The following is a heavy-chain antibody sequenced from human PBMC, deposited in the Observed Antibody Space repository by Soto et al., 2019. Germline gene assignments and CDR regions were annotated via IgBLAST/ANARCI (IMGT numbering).Heavy chain of an antibody. CDR1: GGSISSDNCS. J-gene: IGHJ6*02. CDR2: IYHSGST. Sequence: QLQLQESGSGLVKPSQTLSLTCAVSGGSISSDNCSWSWIRQPPGKGLEWIGYIYHSGSTDYNPSLQRGASISVDKSRYQFSLWWSSVSAADTAVYFCARVPVTIGYGMDVWGQGTTVNVSS. CDR3: ARVPVTIGYGMDV. V-gene: IGHV4-30-2*01. D-gene: IGHD4-17*01.